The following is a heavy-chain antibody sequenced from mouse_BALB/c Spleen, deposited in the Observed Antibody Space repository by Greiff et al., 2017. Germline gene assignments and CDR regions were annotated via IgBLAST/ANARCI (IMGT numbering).Heavy chain of an antibody. CDR3: TIYYGNYVIAY. CDR1: GYTFTSYY. D-gene: IGHD2-1*01. CDR2: INPSNGGT. V-gene: IGHV1S81*02. J-gene: IGHJ3*01. Sequence: VQLQQSGAELVKPGASVKLSCKASGYTFTSYYMYWVKQRPGQGLEWIGEINPSNGGTNFNEKFKSKATLTVDKFSSTAYMQLSSLTSEDSAVYYCTIYYGNYVIAYWGQGTLVTVSA.